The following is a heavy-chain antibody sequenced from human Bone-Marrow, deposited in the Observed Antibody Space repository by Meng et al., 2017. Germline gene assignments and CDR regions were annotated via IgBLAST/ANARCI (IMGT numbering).Heavy chain of an antibody. J-gene: IGHJ4*02. CDR2: INTDATIT. CDR3: AKDKCSSTSCYFDY. CDR1: GFTFSSYN. D-gene: IGHD2-2*01. V-gene: IGHV3-74*03. Sequence: GESLKISCAASGFTFSSYNMHWVRQTPGEGLVWVSRINTDATITTYADSVKGRFTISRDDAKSTLYLQMNSLRVEDTALYYCAKDKCSSTSCYFDYWGRGTLVTVSS.